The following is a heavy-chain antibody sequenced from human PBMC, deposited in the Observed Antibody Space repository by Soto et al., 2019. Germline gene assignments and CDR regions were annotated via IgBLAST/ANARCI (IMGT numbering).Heavy chain of an antibody. D-gene: IGHD3-3*01. CDR1: GYTFTKYD. J-gene: IGHJ4*02. Sequence: ASVKVSCKASGYTFTKYDISWVRQAPGQGLEWLGLISPNSGRPSYAQKFEGRVTMTTDTSTTTAYLELRSLRSDDPAVYYCVRQYYDFWTDYPDFDYWGQGTLVTVSS. V-gene: IGHV1-18*04. CDR2: ISPNSGRP. CDR3: VRQYYDFWTDYPDFDY.